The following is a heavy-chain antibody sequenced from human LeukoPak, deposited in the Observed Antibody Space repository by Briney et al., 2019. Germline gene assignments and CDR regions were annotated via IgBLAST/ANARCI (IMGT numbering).Heavy chain of an antibody. CDR3: ARGGVTLNSLVDY. Sequence: SVKVSCEASGGTFSSYAISWVRQAPGQGLEWMGGIIPIFGTANYAQKFQGRVTLTADESTSTAYMELSSLRSEDTAVYYCARGGVTLNSLVDYWGQGTLVTVSS. V-gene: IGHV1-69*13. D-gene: IGHD5-18*01. CDR2: IIPIFGTA. J-gene: IGHJ4*02. CDR1: GGTFSSYA.